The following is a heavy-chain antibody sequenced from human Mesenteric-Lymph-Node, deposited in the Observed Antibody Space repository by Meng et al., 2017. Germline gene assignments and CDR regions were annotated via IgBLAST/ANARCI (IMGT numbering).Heavy chain of an antibody. Sequence: QVQLQHWGAGLLKPSETLSLTCAVYGGSFSGYYWSWIRQPPGKGLEWIGEINHSGSTNYNPSLKSRVTISVDTSKNQFSLKLSSVTAADTAVYYCARTIGGADIVVVPAAYYFDYWGQGTLVTVSS. V-gene: IGHV4-34*01. CDR3: ARTIGGADIVVVPAAYYFDY. D-gene: IGHD2-2*01. CDR2: INHSGST. J-gene: IGHJ4*02. CDR1: GGSFSGYY.